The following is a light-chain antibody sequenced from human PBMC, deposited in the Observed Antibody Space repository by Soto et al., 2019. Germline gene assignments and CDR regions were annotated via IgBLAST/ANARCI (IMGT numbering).Light chain of an antibody. Sequence: QSALTQPRSVYGSPVQSVTISCTGTSSDVGGYNYVSWYQQLPGKAPKLMIYDVGKRPSGVPDRFSGSKSGNTASLTISGLQAEDEADYYCYSYAGNSYVFGTGTKVTVL. V-gene: IGLV2-11*01. J-gene: IGLJ1*01. CDR1: SSDVGGYNY. CDR2: DVG. CDR3: YSYAGNSYV.